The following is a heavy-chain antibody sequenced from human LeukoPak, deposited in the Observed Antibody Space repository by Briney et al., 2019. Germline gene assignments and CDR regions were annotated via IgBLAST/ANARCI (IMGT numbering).Heavy chain of an antibody. CDR2: ISDSGSNT. J-gene: IGHJ4*02. CDR1: GFSFNTYS. Sequence: GGSLRLSCAASGFSFNTYSINWVRQTPGKGLEWVSSISDSGSNTYYADSVTGRFTISRDNSKNTVYLQLNSLRAEDTAIYYCANSYSSSSAFYFDYWGQGTLVTVSS. D-gene: IGHD6-6*01. V-gene: IGHV3-23*01. CDR3: ANSYSSSSAFYFDY.